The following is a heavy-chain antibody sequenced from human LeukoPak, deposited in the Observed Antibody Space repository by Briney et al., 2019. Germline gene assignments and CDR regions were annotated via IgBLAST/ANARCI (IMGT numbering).Heavy chain of an antibody. J-gene: IGHJ4*02. CDR3: ASAKHYDFWSGYDY. D-gene: IGHD3-3*01. CDR1: GGSISSGDYY. V-gene: IGHV4-30-4*08. Sequence: SQTLSLTCTVSGGSISSGDYYWSWIRQPPGKGLEWIGYIYYSGSTYYNPSLKSRVTISVDTSRNQFSLKLSSVTAADTAVYYCASAKHYDFWSGYDYWGQGTLVTVSS. CDR2: IYYSGST.